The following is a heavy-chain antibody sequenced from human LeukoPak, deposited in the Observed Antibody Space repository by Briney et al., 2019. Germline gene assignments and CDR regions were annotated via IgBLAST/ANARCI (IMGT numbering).Heavy chain of an antibody. CDR1: GYTLTELS. Sequence: ASVKVSCKVSGYTLTELSMHWVRQAPGKGLEWMGGFDPEDGETIYAQKFQGRVTMTEDTSTDTAYMELSSLRSEDTAVCYCATVSPTYDILTGYSGYYFDYWGQGTLVTVSS. D-gene: IGHD3-9*01. CDR2: FDPEDGET. V-gene: IGHV1-24*01. CDR3: ATVSPTYDILTGYSGYYFDY. J-gene: IGHJ4*02.